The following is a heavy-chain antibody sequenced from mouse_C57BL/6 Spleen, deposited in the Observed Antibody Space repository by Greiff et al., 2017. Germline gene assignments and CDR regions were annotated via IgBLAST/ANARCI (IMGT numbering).Heavy chain of an antibody. J-gene: IGHJ2*01. D-gene: IGHD1-1*01. CDR2: ISYDGSN. CDR1: GYSITSGYY. Sequence: ESGPGLVKPSQSLSLTCSVTGYSITSGYYWNWIRQFPGNKLEWMGYISYDGSNNSNPSLKNRISITRDTSKNQFFLKLNSVTTEDTATYYCARGGTTVVAFDYWGQGTTLTVSS. CDR3: ARGGTTVVAFDY. V-gene: IGHV3-6*01.